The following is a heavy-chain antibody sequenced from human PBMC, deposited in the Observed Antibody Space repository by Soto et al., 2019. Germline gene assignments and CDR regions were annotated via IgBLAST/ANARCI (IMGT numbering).Heavy chain of an antibody. CDR3: VKNFVIVVVIAKVDY. CDR1: GFTFSSYA. J-gene: IGHJ4*02. D-gene: IGHD2-21*01. V-gene: IGHV3-23*01. Sequence: EVQLLESGGGLVQPGGSLRLSCAASGFTFSSYAMSRVRQATGKGLEWVSAISGSGGSTYYADSVKGRFTISRDNSKNTLYPQMNSLRAEDTAVYYCVKNFVIVVVIAKVDYWGQGTLVTVSS. CDR2: ISGSGGST.